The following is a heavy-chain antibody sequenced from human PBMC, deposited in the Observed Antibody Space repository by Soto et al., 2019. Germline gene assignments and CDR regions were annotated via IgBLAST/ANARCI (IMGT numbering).Heavy chain of an antibody. J-gene: IGHJ6*02. D-gene: IGHD1-26*01. Sequence: SVKVSCKASGGTFSSYAISWVRQAPGQGLEWMGGIIPIFGTANYAQKFQGRVTVTADKSTSTAYMELSSLRSEDTAVYYCARVTDSGSPELYYYYYYGMDVWGQGTTVTVSS. CDR3: ARVTDSGSPELYYYYYYGMDV. V-gene: IGHV1-69*06. CDR1: GGTFSSYA. CDR2: IIPIFGTA.